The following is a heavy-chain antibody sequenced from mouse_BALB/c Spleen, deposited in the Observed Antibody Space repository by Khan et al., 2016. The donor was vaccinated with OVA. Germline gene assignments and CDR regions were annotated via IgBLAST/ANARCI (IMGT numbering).Heavy chain of an antibody. CDR1: GYSITSNYA. Sequence: EVQLRESGPGLVKPSQPLSLTCTVTGYSITSNYAWNWIRQFPGNKLEWMGYISYSGSTSYNPSLKSRISITRDTSKNQFFLQLNSVTTEDTATYYCTRGNYYGYAMDYWGQGTSVTVSS. CDR3: TRGNYYGYAMDY. V-gene: IGHV3-2*02. CDR2: ISYSGST. J-gene: IGHJ4*01. D-gene: IGHD1-1*01.